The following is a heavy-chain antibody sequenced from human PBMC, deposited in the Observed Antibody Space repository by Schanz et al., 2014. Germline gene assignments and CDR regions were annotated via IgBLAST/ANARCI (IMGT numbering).Heavy chain of an antibody. J-gene: IGHJ4*02. CDR3: AKSYDTSGYSGFDY. D-gene: IGHD3-22*01. Sequence: QVQLVESGGGVVQPGRSLRLSCAGSGFSFSDYGTHWVRQAPGRGLEWVAVISYHGSERYYADSVKGRFTISRDNSKNTLYLQMNSLRTEDTAVYFCAKSYDTSGYSGFDYWGQGTLVTVSS. CDR2: ISYHGSER. CDR1: GFSFSDYG. V-gene: IGHV3-30*18.